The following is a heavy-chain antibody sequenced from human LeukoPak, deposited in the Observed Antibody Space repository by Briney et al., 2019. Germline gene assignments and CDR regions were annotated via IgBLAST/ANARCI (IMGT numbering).Heavy chain of an antibody. Sequence: GASVKVSCKASGGTFSSYAISWVRQAPGQGLEWMGGIIPIFGTANYAQKFQGRVTITADESTSTAYMELRSLRSDDTAVYYCAAGPLGYCSSTSCYFAGNYGMDVWGQGTTVTVSS. D-gene: IGHD2-2*01. CDR3: AAGPLGYCSSTSCYFAGNYGMDV. CDR1: GGTFSSYA. CDR2: IIPIFGTA. J-gene: IGHJ6*02. V-gene: IGHV1-69*13.